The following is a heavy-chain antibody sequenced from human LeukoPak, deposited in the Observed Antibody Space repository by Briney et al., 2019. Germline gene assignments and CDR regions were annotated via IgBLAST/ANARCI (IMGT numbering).Heavy chain of an antibody. CDR2: ISAYNGNT. CDR1: GYTFTSYG. CDR3: ARDRQCSSTSCYSYGMDV. D-gene: IGHD2-2*02. J-gene: IGHJ6*02. V-gene: IGHV1-18*01. Sequence: ASVKVSCKASGYTFTSYGISWVRQAPGQGLEWMGWISAYNGNTNYAQKLQSRVTMTTDTSTSTAYMELRSLRSDDTAVYYCARDRQCSSTSCYSYGMDVWGQGTTVTVSS.